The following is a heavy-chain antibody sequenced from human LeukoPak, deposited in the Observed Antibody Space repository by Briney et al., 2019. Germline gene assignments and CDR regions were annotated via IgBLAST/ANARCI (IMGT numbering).Heavy chain of an antibody. CDR2: IYYSGST. V-gene: IGHV4-39*07. Sequence: SETLSLTCTVSGGSISSSSYYWGWIRQPPGKGLEWIGSIYYSGSTYYNPSLKSRVTISVDTSKNQFSLKLSSVTAADTAVYYCGRFGELFFDYWGQGTLVTVSS. J-gene: IGHJ4*02. D-gene: IGHD3-10*01. CDR3: GRFGELFFDY. CDR1: GGSISSSSYY.